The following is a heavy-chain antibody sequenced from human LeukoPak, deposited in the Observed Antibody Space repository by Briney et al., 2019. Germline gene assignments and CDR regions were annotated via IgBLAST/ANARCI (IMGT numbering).Heavy chain of an antibody. Sequence: GGSLRLSCAASGFTFSDYYMSWIRQAPGKGLEWVSYISSSGSTIYYADSVKGRFTISRDNAKNSLYLQMNSLRAEDTAVYYCARAPRRDCSGGSCSYFDYWGQGTLVTVSS. CDR1: GFTFSDYY. CDR3: ARAPRRDCSGGSCSYFDY. D-gene: IGHD2-15*01. V-gene: IGHV3-11*04. CDR2: ISSSGSTI. J-gene: IGHJ4*02.